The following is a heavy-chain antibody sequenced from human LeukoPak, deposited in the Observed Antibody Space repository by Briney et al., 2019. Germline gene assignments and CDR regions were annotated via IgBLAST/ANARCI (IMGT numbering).Heavy chain of an antibody. CDR1: GFTFSSYS. J-gene: IGHJ4*02. CDR2: ISSSSSYI. V-gene: IGHV3-21*01. Sequence: GGSLRLSCAASGFTFSSYSMNWVRQAPGKGLEWVSSISSSSSYIYYADSVKGRFTISRDNAKNSLYLQMNSLRAEDTAVYCCARGYCSSTSCYPYYFDYWGQGTLVTVSS. D-gene: IGHD2-2*01. CDR3: ARGYCSSTSCYPYYFDY.